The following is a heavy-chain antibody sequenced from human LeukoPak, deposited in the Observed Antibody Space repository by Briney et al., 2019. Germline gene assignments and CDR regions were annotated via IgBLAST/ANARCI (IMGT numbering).Heavy chain of an antibody. CDR2: ISWNSGSI. CDR1: GFTFDDYA. V-gene: IGHV3-9*01. J-gene: IGHJ4*02. Sequence: GGSLRLSCAASGFTFDDYAMPWVRQAPGKGLEWVSGISWNSGSIGYADSVKGRFTISRDNAKNSLYLQMNSLRAEDTALYYCAKGVDDFWSGYSDYWGQGTLVTVSS. D-gene: IGHD3-3*01. CDR3: AKGVDDFWSGYSDY.